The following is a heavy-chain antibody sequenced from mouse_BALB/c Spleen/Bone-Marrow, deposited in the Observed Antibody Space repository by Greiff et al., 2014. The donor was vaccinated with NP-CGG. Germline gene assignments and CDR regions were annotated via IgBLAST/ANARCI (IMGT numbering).Heavy chain of an antibody. CDR3: AVYYYGRSSFAY. CDR1: DFNIKDAY. V-gene: IGHV14-3*02. D-gene: IGHD1-1*01. J-gene: IGHJ3*01. CDR2: IDPANVNT. Sequence: EVKLQESGAELVKPGASVKLSCTASDFNIKDAYMHWVKQRPEQGLEWIGRIDPANVNTKYDTKFQGKATITADTSSNTAYLLLSGLTSEDTAVYYCAVYYYGRSSFAYWGQGILVTVSA.